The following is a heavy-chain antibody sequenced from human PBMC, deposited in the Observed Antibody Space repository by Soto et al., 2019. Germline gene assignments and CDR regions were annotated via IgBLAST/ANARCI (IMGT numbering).Heavy chain of an antibody. CDR2: INHSGST. J-gene: IGHJ6*02. CDR3: ARDHPPWSSSWYVGHYYYYYGMDV. CDR1: GGSFSGYY. Sequence: PSDTLSLTCAVYGGSFSGYYWSWIRQPPGKGLEWIGEINHSGSTNYNPSLKSRVTISVDTSKNQFSLKLSSVTAADTAVYYCARDHPPWSSSWYVGHYYYYYGMDVWGQGTTVTVSS. D-gene: IGHD6-13*01. V-gene: IGHV4-34*01.